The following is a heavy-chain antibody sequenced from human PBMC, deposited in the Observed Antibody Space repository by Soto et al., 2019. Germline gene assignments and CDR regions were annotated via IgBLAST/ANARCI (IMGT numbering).Heavy chain of an antibody. CDR2: IYYSGTT. V-gene: IGHV4-39*01. J-gene: IGHJ4*02. D-gene: IGHD3-3*01. CDR1: GGSIRSSSYY. CDR3: ESRGVVSSYRFKY. Sequence: SETLSLTCTVSGGSIRSSSYYWGWIRQPPGKGLEWIGTIYYSGTTNYNPSLKSRVTISADTSKNQFSLKLSSVTAADTAVYYGESRGVVSSYRFKYWGQGTLVTVSS.